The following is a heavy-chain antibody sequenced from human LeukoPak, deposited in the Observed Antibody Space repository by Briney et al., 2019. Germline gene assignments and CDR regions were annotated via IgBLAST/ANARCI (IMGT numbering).Heavy chain of an antibody. CDR2: IYCSGST. D-gene: IGHD3-22*01. V-gene: IGHV4-59*11. Sequence: SETLSLTCTVSGGSISSHYWSWIRQPPGKGLEWIGYIYCSGSTNYNPSLKSRVTISVDTSKNQFSLKLSSVTAADTAVYYCARGGYYYDSSGYYFIWGQGTLVTVSS. CDR1: GGSISSHY. J-gene: IGHJ4*02. CDR3: ARGGYYYDSSGYYFI.